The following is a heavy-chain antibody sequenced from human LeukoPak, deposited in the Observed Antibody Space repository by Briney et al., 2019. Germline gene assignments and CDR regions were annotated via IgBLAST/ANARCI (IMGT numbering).Heavy chain of an antibody. CDR1: GGSISSYY. D-gene: IGHD2-8*02. J-gene: IGHJ4*02. Sequence: SETLSLTCTVSGGSISSYYWSWIRQPPGKGLEWIGYIYYSGSTNYNPSLKSRVTISVDTSKNQFSPKLSSVTAADTAVYYCARESPGPIDYWGQGTLVTVSS. CDR3: ARESPGPIDY. CDR2: IYYSGST. V-gene: IGHV4-59*01.